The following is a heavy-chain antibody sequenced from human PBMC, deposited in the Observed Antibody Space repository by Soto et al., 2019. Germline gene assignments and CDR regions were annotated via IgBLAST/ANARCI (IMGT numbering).Heavy chain of an antibody. CDR2: ISYDGSNK. J-gene: IGHJ4*02. CDR1: GFTFSSYA. D-gene: IGHD5-18*01. CDR3: ARIQQPHHYFDY. V-gene: IGHV3-30-3*01. Sequence: QVQLVESGGGVVQPGRSLRLSCAASGFTFSSYAMHWVRQAPGKGLEWVAVISYDGSNKYYADSVKGRFTISRDNAKNTLYLQMNSLRAEDTAVYYCARIQQPHHYFDYWGQGPLVTVSS.